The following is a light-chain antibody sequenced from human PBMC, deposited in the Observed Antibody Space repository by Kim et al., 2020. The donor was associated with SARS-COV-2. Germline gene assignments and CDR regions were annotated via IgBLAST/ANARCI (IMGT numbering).Light chain of an antibody. Sequence: DIQMTQSPSTLSASVGDRVTITCRASQSISSWLAWYKRKPGQAPKLLIYGASGLGTGVPSRFSGSGSGTDFTLTISSLQPDDFATYYCQQYNSYSSFGQGTKLEI. CDR3: QQYNSYSS. J-gene: IGKJ2*03. CDR2: GAS. CDR1: QSISSW. V-gene: IGKV1-5*01.